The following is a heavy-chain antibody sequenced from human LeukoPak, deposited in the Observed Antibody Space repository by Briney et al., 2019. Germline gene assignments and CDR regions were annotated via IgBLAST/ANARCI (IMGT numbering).Heavy chain of an antibody. CDR1: GFTFSSYG. J-gene: IGHJ4*02. Sequence: GGSLRLSCAASGFTFSSYGMHWVRQAPGKGLGWVAVIWYDGSNKYYADSVKGRFTISRDNSKNTLYLQMNSLGAEDTAVYSCARGGVQYYYGSGSYPPRIDYWGQGTLVTVSS. CDR3: ARGGVQYYYGSGSYPPRIDY. V-gene: IGHV3-33*01. D-gene: IGHD3-10*01. CDR2: IWYDGSNK.